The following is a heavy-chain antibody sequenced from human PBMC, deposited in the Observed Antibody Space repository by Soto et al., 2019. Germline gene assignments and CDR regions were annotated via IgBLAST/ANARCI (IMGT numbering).Heavy chain of an antibody. D-gene: IGHD3-22*01. CDR2: IRSKANSYAT. CDR3: TRPRYDSSGYYYYYYGMDV. Sequence: GGSLRLSCAASGFTFSGSAMHWVRQASGKGLEWVGRIRSKANSYATAYAASVKGRLPISRDDSKNTAYLQMNSLKTEDTAVYYCTRPRYDSSGYYYYYYGMDVWGQGTTVTVSS. J-gene: IGHJ6*02. V-gene: IGHV3-73*01. CDR1: GFTFSGSA.